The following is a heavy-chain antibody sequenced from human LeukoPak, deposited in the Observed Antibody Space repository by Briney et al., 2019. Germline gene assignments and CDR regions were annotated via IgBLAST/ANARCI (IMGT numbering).Heavy chain of an antibody. Sequence: PGESLKISCKGTGYSFSDYWIGWVRQMPGKGLELLGIIFPGDSDIKYSPSFQGQVTISADRSISTAYLQWSSLKASDTAIYYCARSIVGAADDAFDIWGQGTVVTVSS. D-gene: IGHD2-15*01. CDR2: IFPGDSDI. CDR3: ARSIVGAADDAFDI. J-gene: IGHJ3*02. CDR1: GYSFSDYW. V-gene: IGHV5-51*01.